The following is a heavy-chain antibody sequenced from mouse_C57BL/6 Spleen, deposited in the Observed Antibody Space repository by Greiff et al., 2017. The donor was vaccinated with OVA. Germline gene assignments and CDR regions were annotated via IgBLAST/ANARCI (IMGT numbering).Heavy chain of an antibody. J-gene: IGHJ2*01. V-gene: IGHV7-3*01. Sequence: EVKLMDSGGGLVQPGGSLSLSCAASGFTFTDYYMSWVRQPPGKALEWLGFISNKANGYTTEYSASVKGRFTISRDNSQSILYLQMKALRAEDSATYYCARYEGYYFDDWGQGTTLTVSS. CDR1: GFTFTDYY. CDR2: ISNKANGYTT. CDR3: ARYEGYYFDD.